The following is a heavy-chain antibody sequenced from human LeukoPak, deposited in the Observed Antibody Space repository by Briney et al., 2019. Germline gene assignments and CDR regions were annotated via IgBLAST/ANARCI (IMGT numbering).Heavy chain of an antibody. V-gene: IGHV4-59*08. D-gene: IGHD4-23*01. Sequence: SETLSLTCTVSGGSISSYYWSWIRQPPGKGLEWIGYIYYSGSTNYSPSLKSRVTISVDTSKNQFSLKLSSVTAADTAVYYCASQDDYGGNSWYFDLWGRGTLVTVSS. CDR3: ASQDDYGGNSWYFDL. CDR2: IYYSGST. CDR1: GGSISSYY. J-gene: IGHJ2*01.